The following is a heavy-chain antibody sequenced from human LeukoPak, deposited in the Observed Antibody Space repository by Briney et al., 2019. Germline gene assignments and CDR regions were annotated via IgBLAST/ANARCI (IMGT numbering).Heavy chain of an antibody. Sequence: PGEYLKISCHASGYSFTSYWFGWVRQLPGKGLGWMGHIYPGDSDTRYSPSFQGQVTISADKSITTAHLQWNSLKASDTAMYYCARPLYYYDSSGYAFDIWGQGTMVTVSS. CDR2: IYPGDSDT. CDR1: GYSFTSYW. J-gene: IGHJ3*02. D-gene: IGHD3-22*01. V-gene: IGHV5-51*01. CDR3: ARPLYYYDSSGYAFDI.